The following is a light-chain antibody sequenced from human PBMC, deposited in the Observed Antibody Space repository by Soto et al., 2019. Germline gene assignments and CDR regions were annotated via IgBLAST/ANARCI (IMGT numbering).Light chain of an antibody. CDR1: NIGDTS. J-gene: IGLJ2*01. CDR3: QVWAGSSDHVV. CDR2: DDS. V-gene: IGLV3-21*02. Sequence: SYVLTQPPSVSVAPGQTATITCAGNNIGDTSVHWYQQRPGQAPVLVVYDDSDRPSGIPERYSGSNSGNTATLTISRVEDGDEADYFCQVWAGSSDHVVFGGGTKLTVL.